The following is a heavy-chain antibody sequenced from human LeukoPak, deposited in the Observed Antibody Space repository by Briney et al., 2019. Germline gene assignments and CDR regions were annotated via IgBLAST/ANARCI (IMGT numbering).Heavy chain of an antibody. J-gene: IGHJ4*02. CDR2: ISGSGGNT. CDR1: GFTFTNYV. V-gene: IGHV3-23*01. D-gene: IGHD1-1*01. CDR3: ATRGTTVTKYFDD. Sequence: GGSLRLSCAASGFTFTNYVMSWVRQAPGRGLEWVSTISGSGGNTYYTDSVKGRFTISRDNSKNTLHLQMNSLRAEDTAVYYCATRGTTVTKYFDDWGQGTLVTVPS.